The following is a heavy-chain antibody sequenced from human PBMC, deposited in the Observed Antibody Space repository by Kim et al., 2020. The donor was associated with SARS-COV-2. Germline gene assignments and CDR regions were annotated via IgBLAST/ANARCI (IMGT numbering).Heavy chain of an antibody. CDR3: ARENRQVINWNDLGYYYYGMDV. CDR2: IYYSGST. D-gene: IGHD1-1*01. J-gene: IGHJ6*02. Sequence: SETLSLTCTVSGGSISSFYWSWIRQPPGKGLEWIGYIYYSGSTNYNPSLKSRVTISVDTSKNQFSLKLSSVTAADTAVYYCARENRQVINWNDLGYYYYGMDVWGQGTTVTVSS. V-gene: IGHV4-59*13. CDR1: GGSISSFY.